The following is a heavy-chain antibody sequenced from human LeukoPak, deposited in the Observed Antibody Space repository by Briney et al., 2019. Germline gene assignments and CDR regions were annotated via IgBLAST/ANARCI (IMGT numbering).Heavy chain of an antibody. J-gene: IGHJ6*03. CDR2: MSGSGYYT. CDR1: GFTFSSYA. V-gene: IGHV3-23*01. Sequence: SGGSLRLSCAASGFTFSSYAMSWVRQAPGKGLEWVSAMSGSGYYTYYVESVKGRFTISRDNSKNTLYLRMNSLRADDTAVYYCAKMEGQRLYDYCMDVWGRGTTVTVSS. CDR3: AKMEGQRLYDYCMDV. D-gene: IGHD3-3*01.